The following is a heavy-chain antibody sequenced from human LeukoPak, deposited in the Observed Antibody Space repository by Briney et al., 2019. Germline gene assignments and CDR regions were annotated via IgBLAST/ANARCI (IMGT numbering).Heavy chain of an antibody. V-gene: IGHV4-59*08. J-gene: IGHJ3*02. CDR2: IYYSGST. CDR3: ARPKIGYSYVDAFDI. CDR1: GGSISSYY. Sequence: SETLSLTCTVSGGSISSYYWSWIRQPPGKGLEWIGYIYYSGSTNYNPSLKSRVTISVDTSKNQFSLKLSSVTAADTAVYYCARPKIGYSYVDAFDIWGQGTMVTVSS. D-gene: IGHD5-18*01.